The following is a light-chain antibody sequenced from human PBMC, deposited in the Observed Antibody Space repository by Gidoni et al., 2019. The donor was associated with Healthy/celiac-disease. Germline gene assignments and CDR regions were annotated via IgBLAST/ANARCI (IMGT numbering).Light chain of an antibody. CDR3: QQSYSTPLT. V-gene: IGKV1-39*01. CDR2: AAS. J-gene: IGKJ1*01. CDR1: QSISSY. Sequence: DIQMTQPPSSLSASVGDRVTITCRASQSISSYLNWYQQQPGKAPKLLSCAASSLQSGVPSRFSGSGSGTDFTLTISSLQPEDFATYYCQQSYSTPLTFXQXTKVEIK.